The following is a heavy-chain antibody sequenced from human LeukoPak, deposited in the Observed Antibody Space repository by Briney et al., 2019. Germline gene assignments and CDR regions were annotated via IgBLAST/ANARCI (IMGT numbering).Heavy chain of an antibody. CDR2: IIPIFGTA. D-gene: IGHD3-22*01. Sequence: SVKVSCKASGGTFSSYAISWVRQAPGQGLEWMGGIIPIFGTANYAQKLQGRVTITADESTSTAYMELSSLRSEDTAVYYCARVSAEVSHYYDSSGYYRTWGQGTLVTVSS. CDR1: GGTFSSYA. CDR3: ARVSAEVSHYYDSSGYYRT. V-gene: IGHV1-69*13. J-gene: IGHJ5*02.